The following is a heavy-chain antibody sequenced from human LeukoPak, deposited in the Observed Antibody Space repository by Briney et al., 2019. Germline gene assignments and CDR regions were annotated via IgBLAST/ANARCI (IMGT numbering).Heavy chain of an antibody. Sequence: SETLSLTCAVYGGSFSGYYWSWIRQPPGKGLEWIGEINHSGSTYYNPSLKSRVTISVDRSKNQFSLKLSSVTAADTAVYYCASSSSSWYRADYWGQGTLVTVSS. D-gene: IGHD6-13*01. CDR2: INHSGST. CDR1: GGSFSGYY. V-gene: IGHV4-34*01. J-gene: IGHJ4*02. CDR3: ASSSSSWYRADY.